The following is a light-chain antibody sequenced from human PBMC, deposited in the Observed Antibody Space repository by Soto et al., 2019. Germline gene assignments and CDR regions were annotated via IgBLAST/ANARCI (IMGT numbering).Light chain of an antibody. V-gene: IGLV2-8*01. CDR3: SSYAGNYNLV. J-gene: IGLJ2*01. Sequence: ALTQPPSASGSPGHSVTLSCTGTSSDVGGYNYVSWYQQHPGKAPKLMIYEVSKRPSGVPDRFSGSKSGNTASLTVSGLQAEDEADYYCSSYAGNYNLVFGGGTKVTVL. CDR2: EVS. CDR1: SSDVGGYNY.